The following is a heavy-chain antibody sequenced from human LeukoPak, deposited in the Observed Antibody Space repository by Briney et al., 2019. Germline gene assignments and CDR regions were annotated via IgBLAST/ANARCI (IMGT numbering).Heavy chain of an antibody. CDR2: ISNSGGT. J-gene: IGHJ5*02. D-gene: IGHD1-26*01. V-gene: IGHV4-59*13. Sequence: PSETLSLTCTVSGGSIITDYWCWIRQPPGPGLERVGIISNSGGTSYNPSPKIRGTMSVEMDTNQNFLSLTSVTAADTAVYYCARFSGSPWSWGQGTLVTVSS. CDR3: ARFSGSPWS. CDR1: GGSIITDY.